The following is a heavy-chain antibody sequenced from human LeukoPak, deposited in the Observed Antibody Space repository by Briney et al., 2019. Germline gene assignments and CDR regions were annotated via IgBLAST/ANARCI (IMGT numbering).Heavy chain of an antibody. V-gene: IGHV3-7*01. CDR2: IKQDGSEK. D-gene: IGHD4-17*01. CDR3: ARDLLGYGDDGGFDY. Sequence: PGGSLRLSCAASGFTFSSYWMSWVRQAPGKGLEWVANIKQDGSEKYYVDSVKGRFTISRDNAKNSLYLQMNSLRAEDTAVYYCARDLLGYGDDGGFDYWGQGTLVTVSS. J-gene: IGHJ4*02. CDR1: GFTFSSYW.